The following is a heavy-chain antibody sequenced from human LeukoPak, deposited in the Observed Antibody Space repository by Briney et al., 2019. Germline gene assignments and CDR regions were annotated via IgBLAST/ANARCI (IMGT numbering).Heavy chain of an antibody. V-gene: IGHV3-9*01. CDR3: AKDSYYGSGSYHGGFDY. J-gene: IGHJ4*02. CDR1: GFTFDDYA. D-gene: IGHD3-10*01. CDR2: ISWNSGSI. Sequence: GGSLRLSCAASGFTFDDYAMHWVRQAPGKGLEWVSGISWNSGSIGYADSVKGRFTISRDNAKNSLYLQMNSLRAEDTALYYCAKDSYYGSGSYHGGFDYWGQGTLVTVSS.